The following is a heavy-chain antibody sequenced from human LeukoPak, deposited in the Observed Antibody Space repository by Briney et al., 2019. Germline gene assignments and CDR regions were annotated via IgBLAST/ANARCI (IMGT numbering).Heavy chain of an antibody. D-gene: IGHD3-10*01. J-gene: IGHJ4*02. CDR1: GFTVSSNY. CDR2: IYSGGST. Sequence: GGSLRLSCAASGFTVSSNYMSWVRQAPGKGLEWVSVIYSGGSTYYADSVKGRFTISRDNSKNTLYLQMNSLRAEDTAVYYCARDSYYYGSGSYWAYWGQGTLVTVSS. CDR3: ARDSYYYGSGSYWAY. V-gene: IGHV3-53*01.